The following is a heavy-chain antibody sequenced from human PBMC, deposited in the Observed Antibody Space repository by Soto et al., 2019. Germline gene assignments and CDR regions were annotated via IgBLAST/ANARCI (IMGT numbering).Heavy chain of an antibody. CDR2: INHSGST. J-gene: IGHJ4*02. D-gene: IGHD4-4*01. CDR3: ARGRLMTTVTTSGGGAFDY. V-gene: IGHV4-34*01. CDR1: GGSFSGYY. Sequence: SETLSLTCAVYGGSFSGYYWSWIRQHPGKGLEWIGEINHSGSTNYNPSLKSRVTISVDTSKNQFSLKLSSVTAADTAVYYCARGRLMTTVTTSGGGAFDYWGQGTLVTVSS.